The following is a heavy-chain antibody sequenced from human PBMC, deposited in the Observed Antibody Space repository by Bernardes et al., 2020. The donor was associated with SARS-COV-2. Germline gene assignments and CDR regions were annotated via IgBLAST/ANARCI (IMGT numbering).Heavy chain of an antibody. CDR3: ARLYYGDYVGGDWYFDL. Sequence: SETLSLTCTVSGGSVSSSSYYWGWLLQPPGKGLEWIGYIYYSGITYYNPSLKSRVIISVDTSKNQFSLKLNSVTAADTAVYYCARLYYGDYVGGDWYFDLWGRGTLVTVSS. J-gene: IGHJ2*01. V-gene: IGHV4-39*01. CDR2: IYYSGIT. CDR1: GGSVSSSSYY. D-gene: IGHD4-17*01.